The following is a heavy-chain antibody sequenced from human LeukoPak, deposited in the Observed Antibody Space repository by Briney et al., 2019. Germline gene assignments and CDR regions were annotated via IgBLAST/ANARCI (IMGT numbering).Heavy chain of an antibody. D-gene: IGHD3-10*01. CDR3: ARSREHGSGNYDSYYFDY. J-gene: IGHJ4*02. Sequence: SETLSLTCTVSGGSISSYYWSWIRQPAGKGLEWIGRIYTSGSTNYNPSLKSRVTMSVDTSKNQFSLKLSSVTAADTAVYYCARSREHGSGNYDSYYFDYWGQGTLVTVSS. CDR2: IYTSGST. CDR1: GGSISSYY. V-gene: IGHV4-4*07.